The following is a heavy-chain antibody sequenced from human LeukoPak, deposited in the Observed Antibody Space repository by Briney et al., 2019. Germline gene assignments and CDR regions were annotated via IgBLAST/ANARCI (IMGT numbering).Heavy chain of an antibody. D-gene: IGHD2-8*02. CDR3: ATYRQVLLPFES. J-gene: IGHJ4*02. V-gene: IGHV3-23*01. CDR2: ISGSGGTT. CDR1: GFTFNTYS. Sequence: GGSLRLSCAASGFTFNTYSMTWVRQAPGKGLEWVSSISGSGGTTYSADSVKGRFTISRDNAKNSLYLQMNSLRAEDTAIYYCATYRQVLLPFESWGQGTLVTVPS.